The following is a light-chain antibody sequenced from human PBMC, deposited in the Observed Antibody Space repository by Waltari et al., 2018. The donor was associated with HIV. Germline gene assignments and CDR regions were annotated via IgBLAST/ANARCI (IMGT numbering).Light chain of an antibody. CDR1: QSISSW. J-gene: IGKJ1*01. Sequence: DIQMTQSPSTLSASVGDRVTITCRASQSISSWLAWYQQKPGKAPKLLIYKASSLESGVPSRFSDSGSGTEFTLTISSLQPDDFATYYCQQYNSPSRTFGQGTKVEIK. CDR3: QQYNSPSRT. CDR2: KAS. V-gene: IGKV1-5*03.